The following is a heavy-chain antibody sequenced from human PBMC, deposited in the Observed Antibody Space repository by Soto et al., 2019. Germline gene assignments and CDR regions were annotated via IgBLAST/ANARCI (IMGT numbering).Heavy chain of an antibody. CDR3: ARTPGEWPGAFDI. J-gene: IGHJ3*02. D-gene: IGHD3-16*01. CDR1: GFSLSNARMG. CDR2: IFSNDEK. V-gene: IGHV2-26*01. Sequence: KEAGPVLVKPTETLTLTCTVSGFSLSNARMGVSWIRQPPGKALEWLAHIFSNDEKSYSTSLKSRLTISKDTSKSQVVLTMTNMDAVDTATYYCARTPGEWPGAFDIWGQGTMVTVSS.